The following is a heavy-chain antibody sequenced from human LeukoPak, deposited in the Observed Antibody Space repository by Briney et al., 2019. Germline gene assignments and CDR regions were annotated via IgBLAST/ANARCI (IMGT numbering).Heavy chain of an antibody. CDR3: ARGGRWPPDY. Sequence: GASVKVSSKASGSPFTGYYMHWVRQAPGQGLERMGRINPNSGGTNYAQKFQARATMTRDTSISTAYMELSRLRSDDTAVYYCARGGRWPPDYWGQGTLVTVSS. D-gene: IGHD4-23*01. J-gene: IGHJ4*02. CDR1: GSPFTGYY. V-gene: IGHV1-2*06. CDR2: INPNSGGT.